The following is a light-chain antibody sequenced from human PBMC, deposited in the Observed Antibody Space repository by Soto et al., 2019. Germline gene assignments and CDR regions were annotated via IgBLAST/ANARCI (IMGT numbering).Light chain of an antibody. CDR2: DVS. J-gene: IGLJ1*01. Sequence: QSALTQPASVSGSPGQSITISCTGTSGDVGGYNYVSWYQQHPGKAPKLMIYDVSNRPSGVSNRFSGSNSGNTASLTISGLLAEDEADYYCSSYTSSNTYVFGTGTKLTVL. CDR1: SGDVGGYNY. CDR3: SSYTSSNTYV. V-gene: IGLV2-14*03.